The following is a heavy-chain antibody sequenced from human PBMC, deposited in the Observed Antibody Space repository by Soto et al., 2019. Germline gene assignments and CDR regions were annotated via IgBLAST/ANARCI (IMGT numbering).Heavy chain of an antibody. CDR2: ISAYNGNT. D-gene: IGHD6-19*01. Sequence: QVQLVQSGAEVKKPGASVKVSCKASGYTFTSYGISWVRHAPGQGLEWMGWISAYNGNTKDAQKLQGRVTMTTDTATSTAYMEVRSLRSDDTAVYYCARDLAVGLVDYWGQGTLVTVSS. CDR1: GYTFTSYG. V-gene: IGHV1-18*01. J-gene: IGHJ4*02. CDR3: ARDLAVGLVDY.